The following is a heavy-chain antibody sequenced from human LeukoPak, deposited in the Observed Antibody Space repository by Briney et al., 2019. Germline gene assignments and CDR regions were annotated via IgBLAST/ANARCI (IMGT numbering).Heavy chain of an antibody. CDR3: ARDLSRYHLDAFDI. V-gene: IGHV4-59*01. J-gene: IGHJ3*02. CDR1: GGSISTYY. D-gene: IGHD3-16*02. Sequence: SETLSLTCTVSGGSISTYYWSWIRQPPGKGLECIGYIYYSGSTNYNPSLKSRVTISVDTSKNQFSLKLSSVTAADTAMYYCARDLSRYHLDAFDIWGQGTMVTVSS. CDR2: IYYSGST.